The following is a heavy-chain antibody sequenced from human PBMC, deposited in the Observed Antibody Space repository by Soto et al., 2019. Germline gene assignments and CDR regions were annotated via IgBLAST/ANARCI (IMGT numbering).Heavy chain of an antibody. D-gene: IGHD3-10*01. J-gene: IGHJ4*02. CDR2: LGAGGDT. V-gene: IGHV3-13*01. CDR3: ARGTMVRGNLDPGISGPLDY. CDR1: GFTVSSYD. Sequence: EVQLVESGGGLVQPGGSLRLACAASGFTVSSYDMHWVRHVTGKGLEWVSTLGAGGDTYFPDSVKGRFTISRDHAKNSLYLQMNNLGAGDTAVYYCARGTMVRGNLDPGISGPLDYWGQGTLVAVSS.